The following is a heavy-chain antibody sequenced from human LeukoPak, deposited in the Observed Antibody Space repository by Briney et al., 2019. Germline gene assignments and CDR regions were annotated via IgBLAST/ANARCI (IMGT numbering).Heavy chain of an antibody. D-gene: IGHD6-13*01. Sequence: GGSLRLSCAASGFSVSSNHMSWVRQAPGKGLEWVSVIYSGGNTHYADSVKGRFTISRDNSKNTLYLQMNSLRAEDTAVYYCARGIAAAGIVGVFDYWGQGTLVTLST. V-gene: IGHV3-66*01. J-gene: IGHJ4*02. CDR3: ARGIAAAGIVGVFDY. CDR2: IYSGGNT. CDR1: GFSVSSNH.